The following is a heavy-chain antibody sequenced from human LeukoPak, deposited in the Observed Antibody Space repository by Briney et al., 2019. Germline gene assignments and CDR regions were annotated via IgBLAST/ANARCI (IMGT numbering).Heavy chain of an antibody. D-gene: IGHD3-16*01. CDR3: ATVGTVDYHFDY. CDR1: GYTFTNYW. J-gene: IGHJ4*02. V-gene: IGHV5-51*01. Sequence: GESLKISCKASGYTFTNYWIGWVRQPPGKGLEWMGIIYPGDSDTRYSPSFQGQVIISADKSFNTAYLQWSSLKASDTAMYYRATVGTVDYHFDYWGQGTLVTVSS. CDR2: IYPGDSDT.